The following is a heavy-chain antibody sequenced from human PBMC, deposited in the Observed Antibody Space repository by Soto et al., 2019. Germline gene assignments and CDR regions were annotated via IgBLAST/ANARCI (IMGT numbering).Heavy chain of an antibody. CDR3: VREGRGSFDF. CDR1: GFIFTNYA. Sequence: EVQVSESGGGLVRPGGSLRLSCAASGFIFTNYAMNWVRQAPGKGLEWVSVIGGRGNSAYYADSVQGRFTISRDNSKKTLSLQMSSLTAYDTAIYYCVREGRGSFDFWGRGTMVTVSS. CDR2: IGGRGNSA. V-gene: IGHV3-23*01. J-gene: IGHJ3*01. D-gene: IGHD5-12*01.